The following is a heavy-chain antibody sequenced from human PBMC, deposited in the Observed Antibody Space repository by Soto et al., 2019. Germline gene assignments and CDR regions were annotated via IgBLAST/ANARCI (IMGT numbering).Heavy chain of an antibody. D-gene: IGHD3-10*01. CDR2: ISADGGST. J-gene: IGHJ4*02. Sequence: PGGSLRLSCAASGFTFSTYSLTWVRQAPGKGLEWVSAISADGGSTYYVDSVKGRFTISRDNFKNTLSLQMNSLRAEDTAVYYCAKTGGNVLLWFAEEDYWGQGILVTVSS. CDR1: GFTFSTYS. V-gene: IGHV3-23*01. CDR3: AKTGGNVLLWFAEEDY.